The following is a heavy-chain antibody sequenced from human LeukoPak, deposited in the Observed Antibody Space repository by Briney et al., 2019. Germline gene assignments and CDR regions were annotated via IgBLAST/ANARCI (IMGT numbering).Heavy chain of an antibody. CDR3: AKDLGGVSGEFDY. CDR1: GFTFSNYA. Sequence: GGSLRLSCAASGFTFSNYAMSWVRQAPGKGLEWVSGISISGGSTYYVDSVKGRFTISRDNSKNTLYLQMNSLRVEDTAVYYCAKDLGGVSGEFDYWGQGTPVTVSS. CDR2: ISISGGST. D-gene: IGHD7-27*01. J-gene: IGHJ4*02. V-gene: IGHV3-23*01.